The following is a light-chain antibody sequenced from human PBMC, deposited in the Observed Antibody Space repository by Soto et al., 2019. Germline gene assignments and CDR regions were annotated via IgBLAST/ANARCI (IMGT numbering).Light chain of an antibody. Sequence: DIQMTQSPSTLSASVGYRVTIACRASQSISSWLAWYQQKQGKAPKLLIYKASSLESGVPSRFSGSGSGTEFTLTISSLQPDDFATYYCQHYNSYSEAFGQGTKVDI. CDR1: QSISSW. J-gene: IGKJ1*01. CDR3: QHYNSYSEA. CDR2: KAS. V-gene: IGKV1-5*03.